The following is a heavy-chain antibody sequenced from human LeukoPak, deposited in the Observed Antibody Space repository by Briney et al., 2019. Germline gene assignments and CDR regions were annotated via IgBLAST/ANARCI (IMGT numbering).Heavy chain of an antibody. CDR1: GGSISSYY. V-gene: IGHV4-4*07. D-gene: IGHD3-3*01. J-gene: IGHJ6*02. CDR3: ARSCKYYDFWSGSDYGMDV. Sequence: SETLSLTCTVSGGSISSYYRSWIRQPAGKGLEWIGRIYTSGSTNYNPSLKSRVTMSVDTSKNQFSLKLSSVTAADTAVYYCARSCKYYDFWSGSDYGMDVWGQGTTVTVSS. CDR2: IYTSGST.